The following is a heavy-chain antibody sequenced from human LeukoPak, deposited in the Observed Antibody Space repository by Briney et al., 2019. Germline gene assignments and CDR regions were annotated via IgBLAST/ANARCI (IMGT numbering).Heavy chain of an antibody. CDR2: ISSSSSSI. CDR1: GFTFSSYG. CDR3: ARGYGSGRLNVLFDY. V-gene: IGHV3-21*01. Sequence: GGSLRLSCAASGFTFSSYGMTWVRLAPGKGLEWVSSISSSSSSINNADSVNGRFTISRDNTKKSLYLQMNSLRAEDTAVYYCARGYGSGRLNVLFDYWGQGTLVTVSS. J-gene: IGHJ4*02. D-gene: IGHD3-10*01.